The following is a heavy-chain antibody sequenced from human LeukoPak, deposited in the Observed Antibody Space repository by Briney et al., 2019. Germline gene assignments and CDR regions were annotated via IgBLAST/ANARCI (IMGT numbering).Heavy chain of an antibody. V-gene: IGHV3-23*01. CDR1: GFTFSSYA. J-gene: IGHJ6*03. CDR2: ISGSGGST. D-gene: IGHD2-2*02. Sequence: PGGSLSLSCAASGFTFSSYAMSWVRQAPGKGLEWVSAISGSGGSTYYADSVKGRFTISRDNSKNTLYLQMNSLRAEDTAVYYCAKGGVPAAIDYYYMDVWGKGTTVTVSS. CDR3: AKGGVPAAIDYYYMDV.